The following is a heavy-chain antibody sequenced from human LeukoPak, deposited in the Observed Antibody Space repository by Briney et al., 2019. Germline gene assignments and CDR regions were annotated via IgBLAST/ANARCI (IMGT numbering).Heavy chain of an antibody. J-gene: IGHJ3*02. V-gene: IGHV4-30-2*01. CDR2: IYHSGST. D-gene: IGHD4-23*01. CDR3: ARGGTVDDASDI. CDR1: GGSISSGGYS. Sequence: PSETLSLTCAVSGGSISSGGYSWSWIRQPPGKGLEWIGYIYHSGSTYYNPSLKSRVTISVDRSKNQFSLKLSSVTAADTAVYYCARGGTVDDASDIWGQGTMVTVSS.